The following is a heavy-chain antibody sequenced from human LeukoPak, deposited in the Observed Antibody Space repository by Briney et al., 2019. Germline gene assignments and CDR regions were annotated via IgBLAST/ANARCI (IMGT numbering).Heavy chain of an antibody. CDR3: PAPGGLFWPVYYILAS. CDR1: GFTFSSYA. D-gene: IGHD3/OR15-3a*01. CDR2: ISGSGGST. Sequence: GGSLRLSCAASGFTFSSYAMSWVRQAPGKGLEWVSAISGSGGSTYYADSVKGRFTISRDNSKNTLYLQMNSLRAEDTAVYYCPAPGGLFWPVYYILASWAKETRVPVS. V-gene: IGHV3-23*01. J-gene: IGHJ5*02.